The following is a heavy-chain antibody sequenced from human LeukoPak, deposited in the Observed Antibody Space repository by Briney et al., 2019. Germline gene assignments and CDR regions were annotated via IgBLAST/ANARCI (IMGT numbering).Heavy chain of an antibody. CDR2: IGTAGDT. J-gene: IGHJ4*02. Sequence: GGSLSLSCAASGFTFSNYDMHWVRQATGKGLEWVSAIGTAGDTYYQGSVRGRFTMSRENAKNSLYLQMNSLTAGETAVYYCARGADTHFDYWGQGILVTVSS. D-gene: IGHD2-15*01. CDR3: ARGADTHFDY. CDR1: GFTFSNYD. V-gene: IGHV3-13*04.